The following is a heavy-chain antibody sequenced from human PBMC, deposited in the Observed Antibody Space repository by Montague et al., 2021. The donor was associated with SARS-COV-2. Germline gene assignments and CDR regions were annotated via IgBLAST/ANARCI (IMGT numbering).Heavy chain of an antibody. CDR1: GFTFSSYS. D-gene: IGHD6-13*01. V-gene: IGHV3-21*01. Sequence: SLRLSCAASGFTFSSYSMNWVRQAPGKGLVWVSSISSSSSYIYYADSVKGRFTISRDNAKNSLYLQMNSLRAEDTAVYYCARADSSSWYLDWFDPWGQGTLVTVSS. J-gene: IGHJ5*02. CDR2: ISSSSSYI. CDR3: ARADSSSWYLDWFDP.